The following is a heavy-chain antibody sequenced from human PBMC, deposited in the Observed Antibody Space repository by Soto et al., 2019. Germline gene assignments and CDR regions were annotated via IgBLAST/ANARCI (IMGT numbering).Heavy chain of an antibody. V-gene: IGHV3-7*03. CDR2: IKQDGSEK. Sequence: GWSLRLCCAAAVFTFSSYWMSWVRQAPGKGLELLANIKQDGSEKYYVDSVKGRFTISRDNAKNSLYLQMNSLRAEDTAVYYCARDRKDIVVVPAATHWFDPWGQGTLVTAPQ. D-gene: IGHD2-2*01. CDR3: ARDRKDIVVVPAATHWFDP. J-gene: IGHJ5*02. CDR1: VFTFSSYW.